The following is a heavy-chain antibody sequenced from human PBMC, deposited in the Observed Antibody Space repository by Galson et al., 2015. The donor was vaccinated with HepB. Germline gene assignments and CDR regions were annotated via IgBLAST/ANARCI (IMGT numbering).Heavy chain of an antibody. J-gene: IGHJ4*02. CDR3: ARRGDTGGYYPFDY. CDR2: IWYGGSNK. D-gene: IGHD3-22*01. V-gene: IGHV3-33*08. CDR1: GFTFSSYG. Sequence: SLRLSCAASGFTFSSYGMHWVRQAPGKGLEWVAVIWYGGSNKYYADSVKGRFTISRDTSKNTLNLQMNSLRVDDTAVYYCARRGDTGGYYPFDYWGQGTLVTVSS.